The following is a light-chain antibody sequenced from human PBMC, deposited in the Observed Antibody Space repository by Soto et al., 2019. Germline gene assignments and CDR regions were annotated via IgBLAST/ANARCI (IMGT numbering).Light chain of an antibody. CDR2: AAS. Sequence: DIQMTQSPSSVSASVGDRVTITCRASQGVKTDLGWYQQKPGKAPKRLIYAASRLQSGVPSRFSGSGSGTEFTLTIRSLQPEDFASYYCLQHYGSPLPFGGGTRVEIK. V-gene: IGKV1-17*01. CDR3: LQHYGSPLP. J-gene: IGKJ4*01. CDR1: QGVKTD.